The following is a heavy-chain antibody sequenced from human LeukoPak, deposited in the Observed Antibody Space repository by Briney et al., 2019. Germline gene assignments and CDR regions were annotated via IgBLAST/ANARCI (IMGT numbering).Heavy chain of an antibody. J-gene: IGHJ4*02. CDR3: ANVRYFDWYYFDY. CDR2: ISGSGGTT. D-gene: IGHD3-9*01. Sequence: GGSLRLSCAASGFTFSSYAMNWVRQAPGKGLDWVSGISGSGGTTYYADSVKGRFTISRDNSKNTLYLQMNSLRAEDTAVYYCANVRYFDWYYFDYWGQGALVTVSS. CDR1: GFTFSSYA. V-gene: IGHV3-23*01.